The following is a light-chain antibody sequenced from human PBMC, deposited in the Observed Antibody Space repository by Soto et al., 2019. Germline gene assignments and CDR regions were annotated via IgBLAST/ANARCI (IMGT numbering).Light chain of an antibody. V-gene: IGKV3-15*01. CDR1: QSVSSN. J-gene: IGKJ1*01. CDR3: QQYNNWPVT. CDR2: GAS. Sequence: EVVLTQNTATLSVSPGERASLSCRASQSVSSNLAWYQQKPGQAPRLLIYGASTRATGIPARFSGSGSGTEFTLTISSLQSEDFAVYYCQQYNNWPVTFGQGTIV.